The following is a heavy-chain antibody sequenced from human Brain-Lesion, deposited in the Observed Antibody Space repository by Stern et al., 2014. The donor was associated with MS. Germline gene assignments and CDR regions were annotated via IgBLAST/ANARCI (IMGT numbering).Heavy chain of an antibody. CDR3: AGEEDIRYCSGGSCTGNWFDP. V-gene: IGHV4-39*01. J-gene: IGHJ5*02. Sequence: VQLVESGPGLVKPSETLSLTCTAAGGSVSSTSYPWAWLRQPPGKGLEWIGTIYYSGNTYSSPSLKSRLTISLEPSTTQFSLQRRSVTAADTAVYYCAGEEDIRYCSGGSCTGNWFDPWGQGTLVTVSS. CDR1: GGSVSSTSYP. CDR2: IYYSGNT. D-gene: IGHD2-15*01.